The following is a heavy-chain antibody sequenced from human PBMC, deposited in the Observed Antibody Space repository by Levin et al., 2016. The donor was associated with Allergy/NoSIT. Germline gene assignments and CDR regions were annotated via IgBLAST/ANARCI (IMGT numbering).Heavy chain of an antibody. J-gene: IGHJ3*02. V-gene: IGHV3-74*01. D-gene: IGHD6-13*01. Sequence: WIRQPPGKGLVWVSRINSDGSSTSYADSVKGRFTISRDNAKNTLYLQMNSLRAEDTAVYYCARDPGSSWYFKAFDIWGQGTMVTVSS. CDR3: ARDPGSSWYFKAFDI. CDR2: INSDGSST.